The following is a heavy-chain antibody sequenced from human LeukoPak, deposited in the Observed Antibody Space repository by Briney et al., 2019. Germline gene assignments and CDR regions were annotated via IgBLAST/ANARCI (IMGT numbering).Heavy chain of an antibody. J-gene: IGHJ5*02. V-gene: IGHV4-31*03. D-gene: IGHD3-10*01. Sequence: SETLSLTCTVSGGSISSGGYYWSWIRQHPGKGLEWIGYIYYSGSTYYNPSLKSRLTISVDTSKNQFSLKLSSVTAADTAVYYCARVSLGSYNWFDPWGQGTLVTVSS. CDR3: ARVSLGSYNWFDP. CDR1: GGSISSGGYY. CDR2: IYYSGST.